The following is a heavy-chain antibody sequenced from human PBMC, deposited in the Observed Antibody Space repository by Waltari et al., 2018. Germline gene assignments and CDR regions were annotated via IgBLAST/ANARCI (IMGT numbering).Heavy chain of an antibody. V-gene: IGHV4-39*01. CDR3: AAGFLAAAPDP. D-gene: IGHD6-13*01. CDR1: GGSISSSSYY. Sequence: QLQLQESGPGLVKPSETLSLTCTVSGGSISSSSYYWGWIRQPPGKGLEWIGSIYYSGGTSYNPSLKDRVTISVDTSKNQVSLKRSSVTAADTAVYYCAAGFLAAAPDPWGQGTLVTVSS. CDR2: IYYSGGT. J-gene: IGHJ5*02.